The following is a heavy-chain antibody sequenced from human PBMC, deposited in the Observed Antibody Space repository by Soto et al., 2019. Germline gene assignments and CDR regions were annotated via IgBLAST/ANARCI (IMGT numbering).Heavy chain of an antibody. J-gene: IGHJ1*01. CDR2: IYWNDDK. V-gene: IGHV2-5*01. CDR1: GFSLSTSGVG. D-gene: IGHD3-22*01. Sequence: SSPTLVNPTRTLTLTWTFSGFSLSTSGVGVGWIRQPPGRALEWLALIYWNDDKRYSPSLKSRLTITRDTSKNQVVLTMTNMDPVDTATYYCAHSPRYSDPQPPALYFQHWGQGTLVTVSS. CDR3: AHSPRYSDPQPPALYFQH.